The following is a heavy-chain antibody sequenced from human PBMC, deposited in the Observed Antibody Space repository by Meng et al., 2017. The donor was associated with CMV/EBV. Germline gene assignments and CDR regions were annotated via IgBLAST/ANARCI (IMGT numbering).Heavy chain of an antibody. Sequence: GKSLKISCAASGFTFSSYSMNWVRQAPGKGLEWVSSISSSSCYIYYADSVKGRFTISRDNAKNSLYLQMNSLRAEDTAVYYCAREIGVARYDWYGMDVWGQGTTVTVSS. D-gene: IGHD3-3*01. CDR1: GFTFSSYS. CDR2: ISSSSCYI. CDR3: AREIGVARYDWYGMDV. V-gene: IGHV3-21*01. J-gene: IGHJ6*02.